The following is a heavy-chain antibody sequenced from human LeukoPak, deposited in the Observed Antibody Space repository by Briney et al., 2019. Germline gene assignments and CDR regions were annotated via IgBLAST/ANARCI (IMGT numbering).Heavy chain of an antibody. V-gene: IGHV3-23*01. D-gene: IGHD1-1*01. CDR1: VFTLSTYV. Sequence: GGSLRLSCADSVFTLSTYVMSWVRQAPGKGLEWVSAISGSGGSTYYADSVKGRFTISRDNSKNTLYLQMNSLGADDTAVYYCAKGNWRYFDYWGQGTLVTVSS. CDR2: ISGSGGST. J-gene: IGHJ4*02. CDR3: AKGNWRYFDY.